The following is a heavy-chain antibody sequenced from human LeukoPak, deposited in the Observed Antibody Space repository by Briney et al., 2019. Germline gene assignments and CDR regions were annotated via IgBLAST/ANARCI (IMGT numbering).Heavy chain of an antibody. Sequence: GGALRHSCAASGFTFTNYAMSWVRQAPGKGLEWVSPICGSNDDTYYADSVKGRFTISRDKSKNTLYLQMKSLRAEDTAVYHCAKGASFLVAAATSFFDYWGQGTLVTVSS. CDR3: AKGASFLVAAATSFFDY. CDR2: ICGSNDDT. J-gene: IGHJ4*02. D-gene: IGHD1-26*01. CDR1: GFTFTNYA. V-gene: IGHV3-23*01.